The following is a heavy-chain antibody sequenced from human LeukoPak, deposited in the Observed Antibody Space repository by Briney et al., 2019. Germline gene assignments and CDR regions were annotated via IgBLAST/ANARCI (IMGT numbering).Heavy chain of an antibody. CDR1: GGTFSSYA. CDR3: ARGGMTTVIHEHGMDV. CDR2: FIPILGIA. Sequence: SVKVSCKASGGTFSSYAISWVRQAPGQGLEWMGRFIPILGIANYAQKFQGRVTITADKSTSTAYMELSSLRSEDTAVYYCARGGMTTVIHEHGMDVWGQGTTVTVSS. V-gene: IGHV1-69*04. D-gene: IGHD4-17*01. J-gene: IGHJ6*02.